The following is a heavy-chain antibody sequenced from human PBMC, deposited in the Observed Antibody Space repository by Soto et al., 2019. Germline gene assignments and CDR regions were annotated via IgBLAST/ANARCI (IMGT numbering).Heavy chain of an antibody. D-gene: IGHD3-10*01. CDR2: INHSGST. Sequence: SETLSLTCAVYGGSFSGYYWSWIRQPPGKGLEWIGEINHSGSTNYNPSLKSRVTISVDTSKNQFSLKLSSVTVADTAVYYCARWSVYGSGSYERYYYGMDVWGQGTTVTVSS. CDR1: GGSFSGYY. V-gene: IGHV4-34*01. CDR3: ARWSVYGSGSYERYYYGMDV. J-gene: IGHJ6*02.